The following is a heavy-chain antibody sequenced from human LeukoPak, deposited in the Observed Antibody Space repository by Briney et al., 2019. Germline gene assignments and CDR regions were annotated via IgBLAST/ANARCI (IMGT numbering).Heavy chain of an antibody. J-gene: IGHJ4*02. D-gene: IGHD2-2*01. V-gene: IGHV3-23*01. CDR3: AKHKYQLHTQYYFDY. Sequence: GGSLRLSCAASGFTFSSYAMSWVRQAPGKGLEWVSAISGSGGSTYYADSVKGRFTISRDNSKNTLYLQMNSLRAEDTAVYCCAKHKYQLHTQYYFDYWGQGTLVTVSS. CDR1: GFTFSSYA. CDR2: ISGSGGST.